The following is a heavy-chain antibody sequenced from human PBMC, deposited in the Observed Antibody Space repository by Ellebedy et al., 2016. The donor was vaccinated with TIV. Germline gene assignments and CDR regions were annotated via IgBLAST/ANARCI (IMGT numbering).Heavy chain of an antibody. Sequence: GGSLRLSCTASGFTFSNAWMNWVRQAPGKGLEWVGRIKSKTDGGAADYAAPVKGRFTISRDDSKNTLYLQMNSLKTEDTAVYFCTTVYRYNYDSVWGQGTLVTVSS. D-gene: IGHD5-18*01. CDR2: IKSKTDGGAA. CDR1: GFTFSNAW. J-gene: IGHJ4*02. V-gene: IGHV3-15*01. CDR3: TTVYRYNYDSV.